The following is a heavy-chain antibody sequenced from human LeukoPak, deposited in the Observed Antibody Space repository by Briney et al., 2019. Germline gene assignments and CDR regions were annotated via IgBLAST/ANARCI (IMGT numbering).Heavy chain of an antibody. CDR3: ARDRDHGDYNTQDLFVY. V-gene: IGHV1-46*01. Sequence: ASVKVSCKASGYTFASYYMHWVRQAPGQGLEWMGIINPSGGSTSYAQKFQGRVTMTTDTSTSTAYMELRSLRSDDTAVYYCARDRDHGDYNTQDLFVYWGQGTLVTVSS. CDR1: GYTFASYY. CDR2: INPSGGST. J-gene: IGHJ4*02. D-gene: IGHD4-17*01.